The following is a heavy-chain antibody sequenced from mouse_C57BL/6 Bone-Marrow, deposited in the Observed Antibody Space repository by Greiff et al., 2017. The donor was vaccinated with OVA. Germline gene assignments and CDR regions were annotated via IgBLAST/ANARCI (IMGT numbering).Heavy chain of an antibody. CDR1: GFTFSDYY. D-gene: IGHD2-4*01. J-gene: IGHJ4*01. CDR2: ISNGGGST. V-gene: IGHV5-12*01. CDR3: ARHNYGVMDY. Sequence: EVMLVESGGGLVQPGGSLKPSCAASGFTFSDYYMYWVRQTPEKRLEWVAYISNGGGSTYYPDTVKGRFTISRDNAKNTLYLQMSRLKSEDTAMYYCARHNYGVMDYWGQGTSVTVSS.